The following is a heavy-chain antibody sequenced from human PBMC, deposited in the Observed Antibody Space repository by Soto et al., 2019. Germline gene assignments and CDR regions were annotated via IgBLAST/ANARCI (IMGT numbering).Heavy chain of an antibody. CDR3: ARDKGSSTVVSGISQEGYFDS. Sequence: QVQLVESGGGVVQPGRSLRLSCAASGFTFSIFGMHWVRQAPGKGLEWAAIIWYDGSNAYYADSVRGRFTISRDNSKNTVYQQMNSLRAEDTAVYYWARDKGSSTVVSGISQEGYFDSWGQGTLVTVSS. V-gene: IGHV3-33*01. J-gene: IGHJ4*02. CDR1: GFTFSIFG. D-gene: IGHD6-19*01. CDR2: IWYDGSNA.